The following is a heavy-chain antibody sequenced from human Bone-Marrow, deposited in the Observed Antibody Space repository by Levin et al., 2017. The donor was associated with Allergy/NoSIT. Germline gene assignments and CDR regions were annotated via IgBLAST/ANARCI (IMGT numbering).Heavy chain of an antibody. D-gene: IGHD3-3*01. CDR2: IIPIVGTA. CDR1: GGTFSGYA. Sequence: KISCEASGGTFSGYAISWVRQAPGQGLEWMGGIIPIVGTAKYAQSFQGRVSITADKSTSTAYMELSSLRSEDTAVYYCARGFLQYLVRYSYYYMDVWGKGTTVTVSS. J-gene: IGHJ6*03. CDR3: ARGFLQYLVRYSYYYMDV. V-gene: IGHV1-69*06.